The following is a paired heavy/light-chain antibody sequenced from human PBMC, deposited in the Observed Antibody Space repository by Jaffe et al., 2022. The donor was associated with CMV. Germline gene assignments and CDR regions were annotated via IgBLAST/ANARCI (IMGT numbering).Light chain of an antibody. V-gene: IGKV1-33*01. Sequence: DIQMTQSPSSLSASVGDRVTITCRASQDISYYLNWFQQKPGKAPKLLIYDASNLQTGVPLRFSGSGSGTDFTFTISSLQPEDIATYYCQQYDDLPRTFGQGTKVEIK. J-gene: IGKJ1*01. CDR3: QQYDDLPRT. CDR2: DAS. CDR1: QDISYY.
Heavy chain of an antibody. Sequence: QVQLVQSGAEVKKLGASVKVSCKASGYTFTTYGISWVRQAPGQGLEWIGWISAYNGNTYYAQKFQGRVTMTTDTSTSTAYMELRSLRSDDTAVYYCARDEFGDVVTTSEVYFDYWGQGTLVTVSS. V-gene: IGHV1-18*01. CDR1: GYTFTTYG. CDR3: ARDEFGDVVTTSEVYFDY. CDR2: ISAYNGNT. J-gene: IGHJ4*02. D-gene: IGHD5-12*01.